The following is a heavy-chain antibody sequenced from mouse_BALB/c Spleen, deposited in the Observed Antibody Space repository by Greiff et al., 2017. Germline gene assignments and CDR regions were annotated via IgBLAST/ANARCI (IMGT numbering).Heavy chain of an antibody. CDR3: ASHYYGSSLDY. Sequence: EVQRVESGGGLVKPGGSLKLSCAASGFAFSSYDMSWVRQTPEKRLEWVAYISSGGGSTYYPDTVKGRFTISRDNAKNTLYLQMSSLKSEDTAMYYCASHYYGSSLDYWGQGTTLTVSS. D-gene: IGHD1-1*01. V-gene: IGHV5-12-1*01. J-gene: IGHJ2*01. CDR2: ISSGGGST. CDR1: GFAFSSYD.